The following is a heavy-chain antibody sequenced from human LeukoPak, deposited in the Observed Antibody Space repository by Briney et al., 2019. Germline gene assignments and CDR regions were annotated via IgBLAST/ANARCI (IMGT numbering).Heavy chain of an antibody. J-gene: IGHJ3*02. CDR2: IRYDGSNK. V-gene: IGHV3-30*02. Sequence: GGSLRLSCAASGFTFSSYSMNWVRQAPGKGLEWVAFIRYDGSNKYYADSVKGRFTISRDNSKNTLYLQMNSLRAEDTAVYYCAKTSYPTHRALDIWGQGTMVTVSS. CDR1: GFTFSSYS. CDR3: AKTSYPTHRALDI. D-gene: IGHD2-2*01.